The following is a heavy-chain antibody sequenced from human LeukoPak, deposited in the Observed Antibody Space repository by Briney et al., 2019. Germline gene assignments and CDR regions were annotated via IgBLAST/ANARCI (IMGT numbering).Heavy chain of an antibody. CDR2: IYYDAGA. CDR1: GGSVSATNHY. D-gene: IGHD5-24*01. J-gene: IGHJ4*02. CDR3: ARGRRERMATIYRAPREQL. V-gene: IGHV4-31*03. Sequence: SETLSLTCTVSGGSVSATNHYWSWLRQHPGKGPEWIAYIYYDAGAYYNPSLESRVTISLDSSANQFSLRLSSVTAADTAVYYCARGRRERMATIYRAPREQLWGQGTLVTVSS.